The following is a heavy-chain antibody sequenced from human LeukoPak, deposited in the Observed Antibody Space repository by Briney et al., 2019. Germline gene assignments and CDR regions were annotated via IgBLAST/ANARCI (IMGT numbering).Heavy chain of an antibody. CDR2: ISGSGGST. D-gene: IGHD3-10*01. CDR1: GFTFSSSA. Sequence: GGSLRLSCAASGFTFSSSAMSWVRQAPGKGLEWVSAISGSGGSTYYADSVKGRFTISRDNSKNTLYLQMSSLRAEDTAVYYRAKDPGSHYNEYFHHWGQGTLVTVSS. V-gene: IGHV3-23*01. J-gene: IGHJ1*01. CDR3: AKDPGSHYNEYFHH.